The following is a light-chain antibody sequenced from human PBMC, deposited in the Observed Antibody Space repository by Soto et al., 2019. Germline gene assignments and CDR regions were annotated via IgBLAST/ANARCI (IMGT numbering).Light chain of an antibody. V-gene: IGLV1-44*01. Sequence: QSVLTQPPSASGTPGQRVTISCSGSSSNIGSNAVHWYQQLPGTAPRLLMYSNYQRPSGVPDRFSGSKSGTSASLAIIGLQSEDEADYYCAAWDDSLNGPGYVFGTGTKLTVL. J-gene: IGLJ1*01. CDR2: SNY. CDR1: SSNIGSNA. CDR3: AAWDDSLNGPGYV.